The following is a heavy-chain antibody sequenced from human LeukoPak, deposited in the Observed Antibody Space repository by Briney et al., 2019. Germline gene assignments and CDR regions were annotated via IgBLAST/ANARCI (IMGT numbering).Heavy chain of an antibody. J-gene: IGHJ4*02. Sequence: GGSLRLSCAASGFTFSDYYMSWIRQAPGKGLEWVSYISSSGSTIYYADSVKGRFTISRDNAKNSLYLQMNSLRAEDTAVYYCARGGLNYDFWSGYSYYFDYWGQGTLVTVSS. CDR3: ARGGLNYDFWSGYSYYFDY. V-gene: IGHV3-11*01. CDR2: ISSSGSTI. CDR1: GFTFSDYY. D-gene: IGHD3-3*01.